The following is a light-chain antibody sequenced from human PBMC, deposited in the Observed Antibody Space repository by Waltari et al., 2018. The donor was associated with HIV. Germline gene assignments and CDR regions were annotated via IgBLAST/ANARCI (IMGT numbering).Light chain of an antibody. V-gene: IGKV3-20*01. CDR1: QNVGGTY. Sequence: VLTQSPGTLSLAPGERATLSCRASQNVGGTYVAWYQQKPGQAPRLLTYGASSRPTGVPDRFSGSGTGTDFTLTISRLEPEDFAVYYCQQYGSSPQTFGQGTKVEIK. J-gene: IGKJ2*01. CDR3: QQYGSSPQT. CDR2: GAS.